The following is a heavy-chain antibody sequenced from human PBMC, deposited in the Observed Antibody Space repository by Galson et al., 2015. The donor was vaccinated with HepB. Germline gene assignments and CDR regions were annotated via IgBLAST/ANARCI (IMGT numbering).Heavy chain of an antibody. V-gene: IGHV3-21*01. D-gene: IGHD5-24*01. CDR2: ISSSSSCI. CDR1: GFTFSSHS. CDR3: ARSHRRDGYNFEYYFDY. J-gene: IGHJ4*02. Sequence: SLRLSCAASGFTFSSHSMNWVRQAPGKGLEWVSSISSSSSCIYYADSVKGRFTISRDNAKNSLYLQMNSLRAEDTAVYYCARSHRRDGYNFEYYFDYWGQRILVTVSS.